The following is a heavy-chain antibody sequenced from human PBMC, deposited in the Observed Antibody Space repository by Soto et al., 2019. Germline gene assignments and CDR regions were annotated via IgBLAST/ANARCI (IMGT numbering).Heavy chain of an antibody. V-gene: IGHV3-15*01. D-gene: IGHD4-17*01. CDR3: TTAVTVPYYFDY. J-gene: IGHJ4*02. CDR1: GFTFSNAW. CDR2: IKSKTDGGTT. Sequence: EVQLVESGGGLVKPGGSLRLSCAASGFTFSNAWMSWVRQAPGKGLEWVGRIKSKTDGGTTDYAAPVKGRFTISRDDSNNTLYLQMNSLKTEDTAVYYCTTAVTVPYYFDYWGQGTLVTVSS.